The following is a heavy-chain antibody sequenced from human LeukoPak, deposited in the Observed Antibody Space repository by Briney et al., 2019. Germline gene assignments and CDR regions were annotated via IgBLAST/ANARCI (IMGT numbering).Heavy chain of an antibody. J-gene: IGHJ4*02. CDR1: GGSITSGDNY. CDR2: IYNSGST. V-gene: IGHV4-30-4*01. Sequence: SETLSLTCTVSGGSITSGDNYWRWIRQPPGKGLEWIGFIYNSGSTYYNLSLKSRVTISVDTSKNRFSLKLTSVTAADTAVYYCARAGDFDYWGQGTLVTVSS. CDR3: ARAGDFDY.